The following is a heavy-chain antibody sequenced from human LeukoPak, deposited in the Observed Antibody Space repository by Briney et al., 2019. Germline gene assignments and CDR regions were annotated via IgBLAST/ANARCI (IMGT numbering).Heavy chain of an antibody. CDR3: ARDPLRYLRVGHYDY. V-gene: IGHV3-7*01. CDR1: GFTFSTYW. J-gene: IGHJ4*02. CDR2: IKQDGSDK. D-gene: IGHD3-9*01. Sequence: GGSLRLSCAASGFTFSTYWMSWVRQAPGKGLEWVANIKQDGSDKWYVDSVKGRFTISKDNTKNSLYLQMNSLTAEDTAVYYCARDPLRYLRVGHYDYWGQGTLVAVSS.